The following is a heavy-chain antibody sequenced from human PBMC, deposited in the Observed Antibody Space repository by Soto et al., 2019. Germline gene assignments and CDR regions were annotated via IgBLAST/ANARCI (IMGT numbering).Heavy chain of an antibody. Sequence: EVQLVESGGGLVQPGRSLRLSCSASGFTFDNCAMHRVRQAPGKGLEWVSGISWDSTTVGYADSVKGRFTISRDDAKNSLYLQMNSLRREDTALYYCVQGRYPTMATPLDHWGQGTLVTVSS. CDR3: VQGRYPTMATPLDH. CDR2: ISWDSTTV. D-gene: IGHD1-1*01. V-gene: IGHV3-9*01. J-gene: IGHJ5*02. CDR1: GFTFDNCA.